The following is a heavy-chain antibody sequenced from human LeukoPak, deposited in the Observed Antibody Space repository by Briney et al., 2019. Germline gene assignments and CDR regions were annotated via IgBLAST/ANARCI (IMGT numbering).Heavy chain of an antibody. CDR2: ISSSGGAI. CDR3: AEGGAARFDY. Sequence: GGSLRLSCAASGFTFRSYEMTWVRQAPGKGLEWVSYISSSGGAIYYADSVKGRFTISRDNSKNTLYLQMNSLRAEDTAVYYCAEGGAARFDYWGQGTLVAVSS. J-gene: IGHJ4*02. V-gene: IGHV3-48*03. CDR1: GFTFRSYE. D-gene: IGHD5-18*01.